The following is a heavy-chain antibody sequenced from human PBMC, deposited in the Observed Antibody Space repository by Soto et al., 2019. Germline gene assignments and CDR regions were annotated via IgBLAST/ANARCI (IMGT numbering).Heavy chain of an antibody. CDR1: GGSISSGGYS. CDR2: IYHSGST. J-gene: IGHJ6*02. CDR3: ARDRRGYSQGYYYHYGMDV. Sequence: PSETLSLTCAVSGGSISSGGYSWSWIRQPPGKGLEWIGYIYHSGSTYYNPSLKSRVTISVDRSKNQFSLKLSSVTAADTAVYYCARDRRGYSQGYYYHYGMDVWGQGTTVTVSS. V-gene: IGHV4-30-2*01. D-gene: IGHD5-18*01.